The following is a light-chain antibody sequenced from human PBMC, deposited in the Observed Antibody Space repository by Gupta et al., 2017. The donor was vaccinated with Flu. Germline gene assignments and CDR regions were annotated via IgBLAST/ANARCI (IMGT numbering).Light chain of an antibody. CDR3: AAWDDSLSGWV. Sequence: QSVLTQPPSAPGTPGQRVTISCSGSSSNIGSNYVYWYQQLPGTAPKLLIYRNNQRPSGVPDRFSCSKSGTSASLAISGLRSEDEADYYCAAWDDSLSGWVFGGGTKLTVL. CDR2: RNN. V-gene: IGLV1-47*01. J-gene: IGLJ3*02. CDR1: SSNIGSNY.